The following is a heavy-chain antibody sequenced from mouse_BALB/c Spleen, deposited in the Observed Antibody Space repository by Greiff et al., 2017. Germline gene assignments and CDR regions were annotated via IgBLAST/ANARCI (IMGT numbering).Heavy chain of an antibody. J-gene: IGHJ3*01. V-gene: IGHV2-9*02. CDR2: IWAGGST. Sequence: VQLQQSGHGLVAPSQSLSITCTVSGFSLTSYGVHWVRQPPGKGLEWLGVIWAGGSTNYNSALMSRLSISKDNSKSQVFLKMNSLQTDDTAMYYCARDLTGWFAYWGQGTLVTVSA. CDR1: GFSLTSYG. D-gene: IGHD4-1*01. CDR3: ARDLTGWFAY.